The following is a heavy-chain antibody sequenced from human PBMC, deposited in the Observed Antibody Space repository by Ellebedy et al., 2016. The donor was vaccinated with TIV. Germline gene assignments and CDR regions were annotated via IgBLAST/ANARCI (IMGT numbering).Heavy chain of an antibody. CDR2: IRQDGIER. CDR3: ARDGYFYYGLDV. CDR1: GFIFSTYP. Sequence: GGSLRLSXAASGFIFSTYPMNWVRQAPGKGLEWVANIRQDGIERYYVDSVKGRFTISRDNAKSLLYLEMNSLRAEDTAVYYCARDGYFYYGLDVWGQGTTVTVSS. J-gene: IGHJ6*02. V-gene: IGHV3-7*03.